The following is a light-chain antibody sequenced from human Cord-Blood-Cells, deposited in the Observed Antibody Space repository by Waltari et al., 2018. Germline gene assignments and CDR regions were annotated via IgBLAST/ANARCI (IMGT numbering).Light chain of an antibody. V-gene: IGLV2-14*01. CDR1: SSDVGGYNY. Sequence: QSALTQPASVSGSPGQSITISCTGTSSDVGGYNYVSWYQQHPGKAPKLMIYEGSNRPSGVSSCFSGAKAGNTASLTICGLQAEDAADYDCSSYTSSGTYVFGTGTKVTVL. CDR3: SSYTSSGTYV. J-gene: IGLJ1*01. CDR2: EGS.